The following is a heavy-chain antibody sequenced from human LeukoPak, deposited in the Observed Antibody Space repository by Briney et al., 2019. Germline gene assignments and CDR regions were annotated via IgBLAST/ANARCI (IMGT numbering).Heavy chain of an antibody. V-gene: IGHV3-48*03. J-gene: IGHJ3*02. D-gene: IGHD6-6*01. CDR1: EFTFTSYE. Sequence: GGSLRLSCAASEFTFTSYELNWVRQAPGKGLEWVSYISSSGNTISYADSVKGRFTISRDNAKNSLYLQAISLRAEDTAVYYCARGPSIAARYDAFDIWGQGTMVTVSS. CDR3: ARGPSIAARYDAFDI. CDR2: ISSSGNTI.